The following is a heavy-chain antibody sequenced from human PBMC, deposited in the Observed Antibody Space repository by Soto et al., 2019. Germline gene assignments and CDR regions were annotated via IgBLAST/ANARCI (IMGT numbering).Heavy chain of an antibody. D-gene: IGHD3-10*01. CDR3: AASGSYYSGFSDFDY. V-gene: IGHV4-39*01. CDR1: GGSISSSRYY. CDR2: IYYSGST. J-gene: IGHJ4*02. Sequence: SETLSLTCTVSGGSISSSRYYWGWIRQPPGKGLEWIGSIYYSGSTYYNPSLKSRVTISVDTSKNQFSLKLSSVTAADTAVYYCAASGSYYSGFSDFDYWGQGTLVTVSS.